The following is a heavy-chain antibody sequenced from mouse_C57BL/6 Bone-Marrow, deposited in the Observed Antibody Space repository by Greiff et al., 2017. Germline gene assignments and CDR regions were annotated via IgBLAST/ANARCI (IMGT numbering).Heavy chain of an antibody. J-gene: IGHJ1*03. Sequence: VQLVESGPELVKPGASVKLSCKASGYTFTSYDINWVKQRPGQGLEWIGWIYPRDGSTKYNEKFKGKATLTVDTSSSTAYMELHSLTSEDSAVYFGARDYGSSYGYFDVWGTGTTVTVSS. CDR2: IYPRDGST. CDR1: GYTFTSYD. D-gene: IGHD1-1*01. V-gene: IGHV1-85*01. CDR3: ARDYGSSYGYFDV.